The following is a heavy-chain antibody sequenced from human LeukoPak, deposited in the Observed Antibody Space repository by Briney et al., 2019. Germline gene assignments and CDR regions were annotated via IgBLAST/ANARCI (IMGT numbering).Heavy chain of an antibody. V-gene: IGHV3-43*01. CDR1: GFTFEDHT. CDR3: ERRPPAIKSLDY. Sequence: GGSLRLSCEATGFTFEDHTMHWVRQAPGKGLEWVSLINWKGDITSYGDSVKGRFTISRDNSKNSLYLQLNNLRLEDSGFYYCERRPPAIKSLDYWGQGPRSPSRQ. CDR2: INWKGDIT. J-gene: IGHJ4*02.